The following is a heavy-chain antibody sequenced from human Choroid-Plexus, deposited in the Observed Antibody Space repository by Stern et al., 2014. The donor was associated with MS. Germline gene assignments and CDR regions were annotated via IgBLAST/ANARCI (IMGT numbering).Heavy chain of an antibody. V-gene: IGHV3-30*18. CDR3: AKDRQYLTYFFDH. J-gene: IGHJ5*02. Sequence: VPLVESGGGVVQPGRPLRLSCVASGFTFGSCAMHWVRQAPGKGLEWVAGVSYGGSNKYYADSVKGRFTISRDNSQNTLYMQMSSLRPEDTAVYYCAKDRQYLTYFFDHWGQGSLVTVSS. D-gene: IGHD2/OR15-2a*01. CDR1: GFTFGSCA. CDR2: VSYGGSNK.